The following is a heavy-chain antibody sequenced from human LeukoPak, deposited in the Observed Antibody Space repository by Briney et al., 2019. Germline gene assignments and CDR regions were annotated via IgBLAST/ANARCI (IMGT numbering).Heavy chain of an antibody. CDR1: GFTFRSYW. D-gene: IGHD6-19*01. CDR2: IKQDGSEK. V-gene: IGHV3-7*01. J-gene: IGHJ4*02. Sequence: GGSLRLSCAASGFTFRSYWMSWVRQAPGKGLEWVANIKQDGSEKYYVDSVKGRFTISRDNAKNSLYLQMNSLRAEDTAVYYCARGGSGWYFDYWGQGTLVTVSS. CDR3: ARGGSGWYFDY.